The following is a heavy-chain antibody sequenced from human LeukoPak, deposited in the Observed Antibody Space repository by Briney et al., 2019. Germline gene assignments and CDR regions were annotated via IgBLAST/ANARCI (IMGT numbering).Heavy chain of an antibody. V-gene: IGHV3-30*18. Sequence: GGSLRLSCAASGFTFSSHGMHWVRQAPGKGLEWVAVISYDGSNKYYADSVKGRFTISRDNSKNTLYLQINSLRAEDTAVYYCAKDLMVVAIGIYYYYGMDVWGQGTTVTVSS. D-gene: IGHD2-15*01. CDR2: ISYDGSNK. CDR1: GFTFSSHG. CDR3: AKDLMVVAIGIYYYYGMDV. J-gene: IGHJ6*02.